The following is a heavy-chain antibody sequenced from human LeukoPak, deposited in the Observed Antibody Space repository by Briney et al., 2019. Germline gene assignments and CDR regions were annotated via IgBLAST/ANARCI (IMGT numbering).Heavy chain of an antibody. D-gene: IGHD3-22*01. CDR1: GFSFSTYA. CDR2: ISFDGNNQ. V-gene: IGHV3-30-3*01. J-gene: IGHJ4*02. CDR3: ARAPYDASGQWDF. Sequence: PGGSLRLSCVASGFSFSTYAMNWVRQAPGKGLEWVAVISFDGNNQFYAESVKGRFTISRDNSNNILYVQMNSLRDEDTAVYYCARAPYDASGQWDFWGQGTLVTVSS.